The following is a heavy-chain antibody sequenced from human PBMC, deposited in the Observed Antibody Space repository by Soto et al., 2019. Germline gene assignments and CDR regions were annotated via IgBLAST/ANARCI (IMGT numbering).Heavy chain of an antibody. CDR3: ARDWGYCSSTSCYPSGMDV. CDR1: GFTLSSYG. J-gene: IGHJ6*02. Sequence: GGSLRLSCAASGFTLSSYGMHWVRQAPGKGLEWVAVIWYDGSNKYYADSVKGRFTISRDNSKNTLYLQMNSLRAEDTAVYYCARDWGYCSSTSCYPSGMDVWGQGTTVTVSS. CDR2: IWYDGSNK. D-gene: IGHD2-2*01. V-gene: IGHV3-33*01.